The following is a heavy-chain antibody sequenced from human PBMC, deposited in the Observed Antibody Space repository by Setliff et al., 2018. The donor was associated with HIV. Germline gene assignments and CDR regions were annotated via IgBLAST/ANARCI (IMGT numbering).Heavy chain of an antibody. J-gene: IGHJ3*02. D-gene: IGHD3-22*01. CDR2: INHAGST. CDR1: GASFSGYF. Sequence: SETLSLTCTLYGASFSGYFWSWIRQPPGKGLEWIGEINHAGSTSFNPSLKGRVTISVDMSKRQFSLHLTSVTAADTAVYYCARRGDSSSYLYAFEIWGQGTMVTVS. V-gene: IGHV4-34*01. CDR3: ARRGDSSSYLYAFEI.